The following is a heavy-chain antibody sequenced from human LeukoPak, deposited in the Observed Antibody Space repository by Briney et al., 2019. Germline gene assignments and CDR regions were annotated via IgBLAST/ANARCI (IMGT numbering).Heavy chain of an antibody. Sequence: PGGSLRLSCAASGFTFSSYNMNWVRQAPGKGLEWVSAISSSSSYIYYADSVKGRFTISRDNAKNSLYLQMNSLRDEETAVYYCASGASIVGATTADAFDYWGQGTLVTVSS. J-gene: IGHJ4*02. CDR2: ISSSSSYI. V-gene: IGHV3-21*01. CDR3: ASGASIVGATTADAFDY. CDR1: GFTFSSYN. D-gene: IGHD1-26*01.